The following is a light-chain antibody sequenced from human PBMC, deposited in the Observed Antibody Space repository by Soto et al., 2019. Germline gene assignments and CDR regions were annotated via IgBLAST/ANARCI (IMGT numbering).Light chain of an antibody. CDR1: SSDIGSYNL. CDR3: SSYAGSNVLVV. Sequence: QSALTQPGSVSGSPGHSITISCSGTSSDIGSYNLVSWYQQHPGKAPKVIIFEGSRLPSGVSSRFSGSKSGNTASLTISGLRPEDEADYYCSSYAGSNVLVVFGGGTKLTVL. V-gene: IGLV2-23*01. J-gene: IGLJ2*01. CDR2: EGS.